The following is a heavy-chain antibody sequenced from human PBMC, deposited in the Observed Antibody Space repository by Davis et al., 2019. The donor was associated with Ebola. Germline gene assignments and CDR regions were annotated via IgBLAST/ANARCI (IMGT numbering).Heavy chain of an antibody. CDR2: ISGSGGGT. J-gene: IGHJ6*03. CDR1: GFAFDDFG. D-gene: IGHD2-2*01. Sequence: PGGSLRLSCAASGFAFDDFGMSWVRQAPGEGLEWVSFISGSGGGTYYADSVRGRFTISRDNSRSTVFLHMNSLRAEDTAVYYCAKSPLPNMNTVAVPADSVYMDVWGKGTTVTVSS. V-gene: IGHV3-23*01. CDR3: AKSPLPNMNTVAVPADSVYMDV.